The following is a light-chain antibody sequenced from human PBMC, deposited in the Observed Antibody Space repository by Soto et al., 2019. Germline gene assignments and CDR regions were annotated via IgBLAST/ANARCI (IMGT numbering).Light chain of an antibody. Sequence: DIQMTQSHSTLSASVGDRVTVTCRASQSISTWLGWYQQKPGKAPRLLIYDASILQRGVPSRFSGSGSGTHFILTISNLQPEDFATYYCQQFNSLLGQGTRLEIK. CDR2: DAS. CDR1: QSISTW. V-gene: IGKV1-5*01. CDR3: QQFNSL. J-gene: IGKJ5*01.